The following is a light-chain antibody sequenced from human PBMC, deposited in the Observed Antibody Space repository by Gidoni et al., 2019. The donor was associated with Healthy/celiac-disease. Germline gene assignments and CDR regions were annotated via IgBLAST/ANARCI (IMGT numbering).Light chain of an antibody. CDR3: QQRSNWPGVT. V-gene: IGKV3-11*01. J-gene: IGKJ3*01. Sequence: IVLTQSPATLSLSPGERATLSCRASQSVSSYSAWYQQKPGQAPRLLIYDASTRATGIPARFSGSGSGTDFTLTISSLEPEDYVVYYCQQRSNWPGVTFGPGTKVDIK. CDR2: DAS. CDR1: QSVSSY.